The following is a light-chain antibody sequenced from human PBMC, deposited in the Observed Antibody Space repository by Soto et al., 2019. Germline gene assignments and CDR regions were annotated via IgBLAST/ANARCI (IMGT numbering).Light chain of an antibody. CDR1: QSISSW. CDR3: QQYNSYPLA. J-gene: IGKJ3*01. Sequence: DIQMTQSPSTLSASVGDRVTITCRASQSISSWLAWYQQKPGKAPKLLIYDASSLESGVPSRFSGSGSGTEFTLTISSLLPDDFATYYCQQYNSYPLAFGPGTKVDIK. V-gene: IGKV1-5*01. CDR2: DAS.